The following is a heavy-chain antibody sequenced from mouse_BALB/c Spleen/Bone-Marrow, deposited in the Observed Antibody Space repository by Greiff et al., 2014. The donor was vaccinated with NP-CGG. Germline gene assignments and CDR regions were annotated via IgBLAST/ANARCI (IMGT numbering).Heavy chain of an antibody. Sequence: EVNVVESGGGLVQPGGSLRLSRATSGFTFTDYYMSWVRQPPGKALEWLGFIRNKANGYTTEYSASVKGRFTISRDNSQSILYLQMNTLRAEDSATYYCARWLLRAMDYWGQGTSVTVSS. V-gene: IGHV7-3*02. J-gene: IGHJ4*01. D-gene: IGHD2-3*01. CDR2: IRNKANGYTT. CDR1: GFTFTDYY. CDR3: ARWLLRAMDY.